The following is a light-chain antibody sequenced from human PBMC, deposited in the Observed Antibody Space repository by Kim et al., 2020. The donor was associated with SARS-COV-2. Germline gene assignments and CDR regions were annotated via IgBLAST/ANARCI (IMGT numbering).Light chain of an antibody. CDR3: TAWDHNLSAHV. V-gene: IGLV10-54*04. CDR2: RNN. J-gene: IGLJ2*01. CDR1: NHDVATQL. Sequence: APLTCTRSNHDVATQLFFCPRQHQPHPPKLVSYRNNKRPSEISERLSASRSGHTPSLPITGLQPEDETDYYYTAWDHNLSAHVFGGGTQLTVL.